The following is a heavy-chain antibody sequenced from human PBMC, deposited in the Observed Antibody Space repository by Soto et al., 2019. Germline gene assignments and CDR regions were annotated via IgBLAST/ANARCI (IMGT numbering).Heavy chain of an antibody. CDR3: GRGRSTDFGLDV. Sequence: EVQLLESGGDLVQPGGSLRLSCVASGFTFSDYVMSWVRQVPGKGLEWVSSISDGGERTDYRDSVRGRFTISRDNARFTPHLPMSSLRLDDTAIFFCGRGRSTDFGLDVWGQGTIVTVSS. V-gene: IGHV3-23*01. CDR1: GFTFSDYV. CDR2: ISDGGERT. D-gene: IGHD3-3*01. J-gene: IGHJ6*01.